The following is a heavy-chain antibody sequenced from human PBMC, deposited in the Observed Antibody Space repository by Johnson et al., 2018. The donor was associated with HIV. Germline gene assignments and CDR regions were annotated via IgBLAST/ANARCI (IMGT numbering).Heavy chain of an antibody. Sequence: VQLVESGGGLVKPGGSLRLSCAASGFTFSSYAMHWVRQAPGKGLEWVSAIGTAGDTYYPGSVKGRFTISRDHAKNSLHLQMNSLTAGDTAVYYCARGNTFDIWGQGTLVTVSS. CDR2: IGTAGDT. CDR3: ARGNTFDI. J-gene: IGHJ3*02. V-gene: IGHV3-13*01. CDR1: GFTFSSYA.